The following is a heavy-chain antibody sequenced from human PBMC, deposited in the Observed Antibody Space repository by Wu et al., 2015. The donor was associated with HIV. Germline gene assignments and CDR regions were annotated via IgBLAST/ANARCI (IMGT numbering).Heavy chain of an antibody. CDR3: ARDSLSTVTGGDWYFDL. CDR1: GGTFSSFS. D-gene: IGHD6-19*01. J-gene: IGHJ2*01. CDR2: IIPIFGTA. Sequence: QVQLVQSGAEVKKPGSSVKLSCKASGGTFSSFSINWVRQAPGQGLEWMGGIIPIFGTANYAQKFQGRVTITTDESTSTAYMELSSLRSEDTAVYYCARDSLSTVTGGDWYFDLWGRGTLVTVSS. V-gene: IGHV1-69*05.